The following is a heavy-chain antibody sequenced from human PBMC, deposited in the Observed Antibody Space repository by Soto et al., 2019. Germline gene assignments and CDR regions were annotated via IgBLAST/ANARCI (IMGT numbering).Heavy chain of an antibody. J-gene: IGHJ4*02. Sequence: EVQLVESGGGLVQPGGSLKLSCAASGFIFSGSAVHWVRQASGKGLEWVGRILSKAGNYATAYPASMKGRFTISRDESDNTAFLQMNSLKTDDTAVYYCIRGGSPYYYDYWGQVTLVAVSS. V-gene: IGHV3-73*01. CDR3: IRGGSPYYYDY. CDR1: GFIFSGSA. CDR2: ILSKAGNYAT.